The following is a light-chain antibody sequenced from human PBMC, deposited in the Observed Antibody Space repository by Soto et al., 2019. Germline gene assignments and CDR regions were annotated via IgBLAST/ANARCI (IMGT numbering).Light chain of an antibody. Sequence: IVLTQSPGTLSLSPGERATLSCRASQSVSSSYLAWYQQKPGQARRLLIYGASSRATGIPDRFSGSGSGTDFTLTISRLEPEDFAVYYCQQYGSSFGGGTKVEIK. CDR3: QQYGSS. J-gene: IGKJ4*01. CDR1: QSVSSSY. CDR2: GAS. V-gene: IGKV3-20*01.